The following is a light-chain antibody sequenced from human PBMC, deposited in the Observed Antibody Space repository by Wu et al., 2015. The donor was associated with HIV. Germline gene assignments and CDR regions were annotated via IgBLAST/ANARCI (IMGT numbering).Light chain of an antibody. CDR3: QQYYLYET. Sequence: DIQLTQSPLTLSASVGDRVTITCRASQSISNWLAWYQQKPGKAPKLLIYKASTLESGVPSRFSGSGSGTEFTLTISSLQPDDFANYYCQQYYLYETFGQGTKVEI. CDR2: KAS. CDR1: QSISNW. V-gene: IGKV1-5*03. J-gene: IGKJ1*01.